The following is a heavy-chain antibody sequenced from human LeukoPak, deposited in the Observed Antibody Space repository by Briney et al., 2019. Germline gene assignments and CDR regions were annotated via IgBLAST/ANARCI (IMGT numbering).Heavy chain of an antibody. Sequence: PAGSLRLSCAAAGFTFSSDGIHWVRQAPCKGLEWVAVISYDGSNKNYADSVKGRFTISTDNSKDTLYLQMNSLRAEDTAVYYCAKDRLGALYYYDSSGYYRLDYWGQGTLVTVSS. CDR2: ISYDGSNK. J-gene: IGHJ4*02. CDR1: GFTFSSDG. D-gene: IGHD3-22*01. CDR3: AKDRLGALYYYDSSGYYRLDY. V-gene: IGHV3-30*18.